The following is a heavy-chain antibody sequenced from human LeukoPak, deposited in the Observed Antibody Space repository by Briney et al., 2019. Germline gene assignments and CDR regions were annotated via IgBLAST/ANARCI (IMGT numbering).Heavy chain of an antibody. V-gene: IGHV3-23*01. CDR3: AKDLDDILTGYYVGFDY. Sequence: GGSLRLSCAASGVTFSKYAMTWVRQAPGKGLEWVSTICGGGGCPFYADSVKGRFTISRDNSKNTLSLQMNSLRAEDTALYYCAKDLDDILTGYYVGFDYWDKGTLVTVAS. CDR2: ICGGGGCP. J-gene: IGHJ4*02. CDR1: GVTFSKYA. D-gene: IGHD3-9*01.